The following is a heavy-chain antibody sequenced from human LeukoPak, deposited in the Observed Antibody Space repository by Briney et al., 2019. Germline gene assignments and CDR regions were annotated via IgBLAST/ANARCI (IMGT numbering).Heavy chain of an antibody. CDR2: ISAYNGNT. J-gene: IGHJ4*02. D-gene: IGHD3-10*01. CDR1: GYTFTSYG. Sequence: ASVKVSCKASGYTFTSYGISWVRQAPGQGLEWMGWISAYNGNTNYAQKLQGRVTMTTDTSTSTAYMELRSLRSDDTAVYYCARVSITMVRGVILEVDYWGQGTLVTVSS. V-gene: IGHV1-18*01. CDR3: ARVSITMVRGVILEVDY.